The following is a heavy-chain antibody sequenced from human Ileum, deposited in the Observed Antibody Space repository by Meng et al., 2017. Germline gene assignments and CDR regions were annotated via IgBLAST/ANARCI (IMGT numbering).Heavy chain of an antibody. CDR1: GLTVGGNY. CDR3: ARPPASGWDVV. D-gene: IGHD6-19*01. J-gene: IGHJ4*02. Sequence: QLVESGGGLVQPGGCLRLSCTASGLTVGGNYMIWVRQAPGKGLEWVSLIYSGGRTHYADSVKGRFTISRDNSKNTLYLQMHSLTAEDTAIYYCARPPASGWDVVWGQGTLVTVSS. CDR2: IYSGGRT. V-gene: IGHV3-66*04.